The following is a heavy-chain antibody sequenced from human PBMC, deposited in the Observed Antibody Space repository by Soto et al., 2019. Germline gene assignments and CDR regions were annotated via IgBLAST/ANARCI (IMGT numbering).Heavy chain of an antibody. D-gene: IGHD3-10*02. CDR1: GGSISSYY. Sequence: SLTCTVSGGSISSYYWSWIRQPPGKGLEWIGYIYYSGSTNYNPSLKSRVTISVDTSKNQFSLKLSSVTAADTAVYYCASMFGLSAFDIWGQGTMVTVSS. J-gene: IGHJ3*02. CDR2: IYYSGST. CDR3: ASMFGLSAFDI. V-gene: IGHV4-59*01.